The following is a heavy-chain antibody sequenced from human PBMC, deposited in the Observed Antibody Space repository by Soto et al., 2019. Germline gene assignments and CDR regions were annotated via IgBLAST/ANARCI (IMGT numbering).Heavy chain of an antibody. V-gene: IGHV4-4*07. D-gene: IGHD4-4*01. Sequence: SETLSLTCTVSGGSISSYYWSWIRQPAGKGLEWIGRIYTSGSTNYNPSLKSRVTMSVDTSKNQFSLKLSSVTAADTAVYFCARTYCTTTACQAHGIDVWGQGTTVTVS. J-gene: IGHJ6*02. CDR2: IYTSGST. CDR3: ARTYCTTTACQAHGIDV. CDR1: GGSISSYY.